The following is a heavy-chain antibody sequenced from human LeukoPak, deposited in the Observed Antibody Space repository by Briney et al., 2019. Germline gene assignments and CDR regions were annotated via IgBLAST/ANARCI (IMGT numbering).Heavy chain of an antibody. Sequence: GASVKVSCKASGYTFTGYYVHWVRQAPGQGLEWMGRINPNSGGTNYAQKFQGRVTMTRDTSISTAYMELSRLRSDDTAVYYSARDSYSSSWTPGRDYWGQGTLVTVSS. CDR2: INPNSGGT. D-gene: IGHD6-13*01. CDR1: GYTFTGYY. CDR3: ARDSYSSSWTPGRDY. V-gene: IGHV1-2*06. J-gene: IGHJ4*02.